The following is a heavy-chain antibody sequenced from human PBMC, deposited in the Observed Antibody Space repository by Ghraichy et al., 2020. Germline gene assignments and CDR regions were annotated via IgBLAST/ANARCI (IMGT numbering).Heavy chain of an antibody. Sequence: SETLSLTCAVYGGSFSGYYWSWIRQPPGKGLEWIGEINHSGSTNHNPSLKSRVTISVDTSKNQFSLKLSSVTAADTAVYYCAREWLVRGRGFYYYYYGMDVWGQGTTVTVSS. J-gene: IGHJ6*02. D-gene: IGHD6-19*01. V-gene: IGHV4-34*01. CDR2: INHSGST. CDR3: AREWLVRGRGFYYYYYGMDV. CDR1: GGSFSGYY.